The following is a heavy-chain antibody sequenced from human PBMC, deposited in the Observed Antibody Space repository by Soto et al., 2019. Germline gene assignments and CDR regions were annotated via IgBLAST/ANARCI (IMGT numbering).Heavy chain of an antibody. CDR3: ATFMTVTGPGWGRASEY. CDR1: GYTFTSYY. J-gene: IGHJ4*02. Sequence: GASVKVSCKASGYTFTSYYMHCVRQAPGQGLEWMGIINPSGGSTSYAQKFQGRFTISRDNSRNTVFLQMNTLGAEDTAIYYCATFMTVTGPGWGRASEYWGQGTRVTVSS. D-gene: IGHD6-19*01. V-gene: IGHV1-46*01. CDR2: INPSGGST.